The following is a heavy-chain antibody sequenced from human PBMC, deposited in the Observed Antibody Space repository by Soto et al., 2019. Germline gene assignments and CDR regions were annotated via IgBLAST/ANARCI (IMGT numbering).Heavy chain of an antibody. Sequence: GGSLRLSCAASGCPFSSYAMSWVRQAPGKGLEWVSAISGSGVSTYYADSVKGRFTISRDNSKNTLYLQMNSLRAEDTAVYYCAKSPGMYYYDSSGYYHYDYWGQGTLVTVSS. CDR1: GCPFSSYA. J-gene: IGHJ4*02. D-gene: IGHD3-22*01. V-gene: IGHV3-23*01. CDR2: ISGSGVST. CDR3: AKSPGMYYYDSSGYYHYDY.